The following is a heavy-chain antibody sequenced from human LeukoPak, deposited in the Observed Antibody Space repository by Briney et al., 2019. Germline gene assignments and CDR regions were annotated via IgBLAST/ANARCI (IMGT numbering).Heavy chain of an antibody. CDR1: GFTFSRFS. J-gene: IGHJ4*02. CDR2: IYVTGNYI. Sequence: SGGSLRLSCATSGFTFSRFSFRWVRQAPGKGLEGVASIYVTGNYINYADSVKGRVTISRDNAKNSVYLQMNSLRAEDTAVYYCAREFNTIGNFDYWGQGTLVTVSS. D-gene: IGHD1-14*01. CDR3: AREFNTIGNFDY. V-gene: IGHV3-21*01.